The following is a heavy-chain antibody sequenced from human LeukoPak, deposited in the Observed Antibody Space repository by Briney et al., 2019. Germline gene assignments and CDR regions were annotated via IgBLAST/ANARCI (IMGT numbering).Heavy chain of an antibody. V-gene: IGHV3-48*04. Sequence: PGGSLRLSCAASGFTFSSYSMNWVRQAPGKGLEWVSYISSSSSTIYYADSVKGRFTISRDNAKNSLYLQMNSLRAEDTAVYYCAARKGERDRWAPRAGDGYWGQGTLVTVSS. CDR1: GFTFSSYS. D-gene: IGHD3-10*01. CDR2: ISSSSSTI. J-gene: IGHJ4*02. CDR3: AARKGERDRWAPRAGDGY.